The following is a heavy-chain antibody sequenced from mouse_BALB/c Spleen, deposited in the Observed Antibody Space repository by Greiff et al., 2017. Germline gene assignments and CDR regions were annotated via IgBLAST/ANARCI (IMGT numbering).Heavy chain of an antibody. Sequence: QVQLKESGPGLVAPSQSLSITCTVSGFSLTSYGVHWVRQPPGKGLEWLGVIWAGGSTNYNSALMSRLSISKDNSKSQVFLQMNSLQTDDTAMYYCAREYYDGYYWFAYWGQGTLVTVSA. CDR1: GFSLTSYG. V-gene: IGHV2-9*02. CDR3: AREYYDGYYWFAY. D-gene: IGHD2-3*01. J-gene: IGHJ3*01. CDR2: IWAGGST.